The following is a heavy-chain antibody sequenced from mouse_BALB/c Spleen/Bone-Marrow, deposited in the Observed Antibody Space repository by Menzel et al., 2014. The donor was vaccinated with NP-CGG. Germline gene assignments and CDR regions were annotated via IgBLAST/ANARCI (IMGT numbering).Heavy chain of an antibody. V-gene: IGHV1-69*02. D-gene: IGHD2-12*01. J-gene: IGHJ3*01. Sequence: QVQLKQSGAELVRPGASVKLSCKASGYTFTSYWINWVKQRPGQGLEWIGNIYPSDSYTNYNQKFKDKATLTVDKSSSTAYMQLSSPTSEDSAVYYCTRTGGYSYDWFAYWGQGTLVTVSA. CDR2: IYPSDSYT. CDR3: TRTGGYSYDWFAY. CDR1: GYTFTSYW.